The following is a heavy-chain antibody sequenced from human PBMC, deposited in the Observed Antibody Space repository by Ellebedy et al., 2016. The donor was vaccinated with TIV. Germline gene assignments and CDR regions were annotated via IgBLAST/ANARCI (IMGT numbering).Heavy chain of an antibody. J-gene: IGHJ4*02. V-gene: IGHV4-55*08. Sequence: SETLSLXCAVSGDSITGRSWWSWVRQPPGKGLEWIGEIYYTGRSNYNPSFMSRVTLSVDTSKNQFYLRLTSLTAAGTAVYYCATVSYNRPGSIIGHFFDYWGQGTLVTVSS. D-gene: IGHD3-10*01. CDR3: ATVSYNRPGSIIGHFFDY. CDR1: GDSITGRSW. CDR2: IYYTGRS.